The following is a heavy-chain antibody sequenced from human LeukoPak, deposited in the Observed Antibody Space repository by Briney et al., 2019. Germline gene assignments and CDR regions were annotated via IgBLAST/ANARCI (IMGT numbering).Heavy chain of an antibody. CDR1: GGSISSDDYY. D-gene: IGHD1-26*01. J-gene: IGHJ3*02. Sequence: ASETLSLTCTVSGGSISSDDYYLSWIRQPPGKGLEWIGYIYYSGSTYYNPSLKSRVTISVDTSKNQFSLKLSSVTAADTAVYYCARVGRIVGAAQDAFDIRGQGTMVTVSS. CDR3: ARVGRIVGAAQDAFDI. V-gene: IGHV4-30-4*08. CDR2: IYYSGST.